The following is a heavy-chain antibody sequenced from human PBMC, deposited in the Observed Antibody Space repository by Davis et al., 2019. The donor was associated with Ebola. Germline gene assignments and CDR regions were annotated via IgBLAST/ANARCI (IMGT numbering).Heavy chain of an antibody. CDR3: ARQTPIAAAGNYHYYIMDV. J-gene: IGHJ6*02. CDR2: IYPGDSDT. Sequence: KVSCKGSGYRFTSYWIGWVRQMPGKGLEWMGIIYPGDSDTRYSPSFQGQVTISADKSINIAYLQWSSLKASDTAMYYCARQTPIAAAGNYHYYIMDVWGQGTTVTVSS. V-gene: IGHV5-51*01. D-gene: IGHD6-13*01. CDR1: GYRFTSYW.